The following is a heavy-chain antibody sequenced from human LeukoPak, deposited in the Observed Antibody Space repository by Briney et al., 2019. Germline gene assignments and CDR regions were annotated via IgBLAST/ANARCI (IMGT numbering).Heavy chain of an antibody. D-gene: IGHD7-27*01. CDR3: ARINLPGGTNWFDP. CDR1: GYSISSGYY. CDR2: IYQSGST. V-gene: IGHV4-38-2*02. Sequence: SETLSLTCTVSGYSISSGYYWGWIRQPPGKGLEWIGSIYQSGSTYYNPSLKSRVTISVDTSKNQFSLKLSSVTAADTAVYYCARINLPGGTNWFDPWGQGILVTVSS. J-gene: IGHJ5*02.